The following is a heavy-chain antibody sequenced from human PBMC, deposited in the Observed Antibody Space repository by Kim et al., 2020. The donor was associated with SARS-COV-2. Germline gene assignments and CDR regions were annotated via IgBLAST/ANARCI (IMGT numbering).Heavy chain of an antibody. V-gene: IGHV4-34*01. CDR1: GGSFSGYY. CDR3: ARGPWEPTGY. CDR2: INHSGST. D-gene: IGHD1-26*01. Sequence: SETLSLTCAVYGGSFSGYYWSWIRKPPGKGLEWIGEINHSGSTNYNPSLKSRVTISVDTSKNQFSLKLSSVTAADTAVYYCARGPWEPTGYWGQGTLVTVSS. J-gene: IGHJ4*02.